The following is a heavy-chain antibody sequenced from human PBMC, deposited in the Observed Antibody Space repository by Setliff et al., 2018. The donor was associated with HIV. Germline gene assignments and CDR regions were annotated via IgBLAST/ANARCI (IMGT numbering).Heavy chain of an antibody. CDR2: IYYSGIT. CDR1: GGSISSTNYY. V-gene: IGHV4-39*01. D-gene: IGHD6-13*01. CDR3: ARLAMAAAGMRWFDP. Sequence: KSSETLSLTYTVSGGSISSTNYYWAWIRQPPGKGLEWIGSIYYSGITYYNSSLKSRVTISVDTSKNQFSLRLSSVTATDTAVHYCARLAMAAAGMRWFDPWGQGALVTVSA. J-gene: IGHJ5*02.